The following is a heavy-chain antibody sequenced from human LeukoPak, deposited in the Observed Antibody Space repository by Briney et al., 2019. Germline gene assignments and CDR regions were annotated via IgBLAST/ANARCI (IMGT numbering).Heavy chain of an antibody. J-gene: IGHJ5*02. V-gene: IGHV4-61*01. D-gene: IGHD1/OR15-1a*01. CDR3: ARLEAFEHNWFDP. CDR1: GGSVSSGSYY. Sequence: PSETLSLTCTVSGGSVSSGSYYWSWIRQPPGKGLEWIGYIYNNGSTNYNPSLKSRVTISADTSKNQFSLKLSSVTAADTAVYYCARLEAFEHNWFDPWGQGTLVTVSS. CDR2: IYNNGST.